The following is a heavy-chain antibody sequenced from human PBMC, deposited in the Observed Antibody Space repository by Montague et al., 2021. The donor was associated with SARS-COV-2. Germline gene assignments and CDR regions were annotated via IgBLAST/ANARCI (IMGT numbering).Heavy chain of an antibody. CDR2: ISGSGGNT. V-gene: IGHV3-23*01. J-gene: IGHJ4*02. Sequence: SLSLSCAASGFPFSSYAMSWVRQAPGKGLEWVSGISGSGGNTYYADSVKGRFTISRDNSKNTLYLQMNSLRAEDTAVYYCASLGYCSGGRCYSGDYWGQGTLVTVSS. CDR3: ASLGYCSGGRCYSGDY. D-gene: IGHD2-15*01. CDR1: GFPFSSYA.